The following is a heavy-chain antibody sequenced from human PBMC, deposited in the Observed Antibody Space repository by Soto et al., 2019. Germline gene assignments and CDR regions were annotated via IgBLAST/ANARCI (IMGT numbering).Heavy chain of an antibody. CDR2: INAGNGNT. CDR3: ARDRSYQLRQLTAFGMDV. J-gene: IGHJ6*02. V-gene: IGHV1-3*01. Sequence: QVQLVQSGAEVKKPGASVKVSCKASGYTFTSYAMHWVRQAPGQRLEWMGWINAGNGNTKYSQKFQGRVTITRDTSASTAYMELSSRRSEDTAVYYCARDRSYQLRQLTAFGMDVWGQGTTVTVSS. D-gene: IGHD2-21*02. CDR1: GYTFTSYA.